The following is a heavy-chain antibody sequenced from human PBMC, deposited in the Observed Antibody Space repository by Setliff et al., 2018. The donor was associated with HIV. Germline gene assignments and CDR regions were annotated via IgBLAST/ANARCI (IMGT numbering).Heavy chain of an antibody. J-gene: IGHJ3*02. V-gene: IGHV2-5*02. Sequence: SGPTLVNPTQTLTLTYTFSAFSLTSTRVAVGWIRQPPGKALEWLALIYWDDDKHYTPSLTSRLTITKDTSKNQVFLTMTNIEPVDTAMYYCARRTPPRTSYSFDIWGQGTMVTVSS. D-gene: IGHD2-15*01. CDR3: ARRTPPRTSYSFDI. CDR1: AFSLTSTRVA. CDR2: IYWDDDK.